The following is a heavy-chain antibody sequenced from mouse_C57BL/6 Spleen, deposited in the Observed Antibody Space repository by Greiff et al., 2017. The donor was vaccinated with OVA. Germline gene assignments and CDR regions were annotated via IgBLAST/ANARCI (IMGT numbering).Heavy chain of an antibody. Sequence: QVQLQQPGAELVKPGASVKMSCKASGYTFTSYWITWVKQRPGQGLEWIGDIYPGSGSTNYNEKFKSKATLTVDTSSSTAYMQRSSLTSEDSAVYYCAREGLFTTVVATYYFDYWGQGTTLTVSS. D-gene: IGHD1-1*01. CDR3: AREGLFTTVVATYYFDY. J-gene: IGHJ2*01. CDR2: IYPGSGST. CDR1: GYTFTSYW. V-gene: IGHV1-55*01.